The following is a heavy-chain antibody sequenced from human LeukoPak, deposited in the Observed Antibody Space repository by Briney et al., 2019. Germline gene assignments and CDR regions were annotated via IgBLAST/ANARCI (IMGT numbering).Heavy chain of an antibody. CDR3: ATLKYVISDF. CDR1: GFTFSSYS. J-gene: IGHJ4*02. CDR2: ISSSSSYI. V-gene: IGHV3-21*01. D-gene: IGHD3-10*02. Sequence: GGSLRLSCAASGFTFSSYSMNWVRQTPGKGLEWVSSISSSSSYIHYADSMKGRFTISRDNAKNSLYLQMNSLRVEDSAVYYCATLKYVISDFWGQGTLVTVSA.